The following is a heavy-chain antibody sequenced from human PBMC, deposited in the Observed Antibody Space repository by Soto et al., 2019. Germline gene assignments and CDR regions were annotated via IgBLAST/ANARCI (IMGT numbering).Heavy chain of an antibody. CDR2: LYPGDSYA. V-gene: IGHV5-51*01. Sequence: PGESLKISCKGSGCNFGSYWIVWVRQMPGKGLEWMGILYPGDSYARYSPSFQGQVTFSADKSISTAYLQWSSLKASDTAMYYCARRAYNYTDDLQDSFDPWGQGTLVTVSS. CDR3: ARRAYNYTDDLQDSFDP. CDR1: GCNFGSYW. J-gene: IGHJ5*02. D-gene: IGHD5-18*01.